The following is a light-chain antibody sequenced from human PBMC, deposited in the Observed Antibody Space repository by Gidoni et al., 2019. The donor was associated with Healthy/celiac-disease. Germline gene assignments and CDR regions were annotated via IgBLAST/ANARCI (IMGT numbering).Light chain of an antibody. J-gene: IGKJ2*01. CDR2: AAS. CDR1: QGISSY. CDR3: QQLNSYPLKYT. V-gene: IGKV1-9*01. Sequence: DIQLTQSPSFLSASVGDRVTITCRASQGISSYLDWYQQKPGKAPKLLIYAASTLQSGVPSRFSGSGSGTEFTLTLSSLQPEDFATYYCQQLNSYPLKYTFGQGTQLEIK.